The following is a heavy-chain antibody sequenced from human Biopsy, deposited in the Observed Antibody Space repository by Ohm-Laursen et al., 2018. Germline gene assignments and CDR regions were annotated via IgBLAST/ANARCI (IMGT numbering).Heavy chain of an antibody. CDR1: GGSISNGGYY. CDR3: ARGSNDFGGLYFPR. J-gene: IGHJ4*02. CDR2: IFNSANT. D-gene: IGHD4-23*01. Sequence: TLSLTCTVSGGSISNGGYYWSWIRQRPGKGLEWIGYIFNSANTYYNPSLKNLITISGDTSKNQFSLKLNSVTAADTAVYYCARGSNDFGGLYFPRWGQGTLLTVSS. V-gene: IGHV4-31*01.